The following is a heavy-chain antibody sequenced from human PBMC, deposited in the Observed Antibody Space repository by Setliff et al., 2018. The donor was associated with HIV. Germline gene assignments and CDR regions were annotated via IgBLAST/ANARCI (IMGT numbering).Heavy chain of an antibody. V-gene: IGHV5-51*01. D-gene: IGHD3-10*01. CDR1: GYSFANSW. J-gene: IGHJ5*02. CDR3: AISGSPDRRPT. CDR2: IYPGDSDT. Sequence: GESLKISCKGSGYSFANSWIGWVRQMPGKGLEWMGIIYPGDSDTTYSPSFQGQVTISADKSISTTYLQWSSLKASDTAMYYCAISGSPDRRPTWGQGTLVTVSS.